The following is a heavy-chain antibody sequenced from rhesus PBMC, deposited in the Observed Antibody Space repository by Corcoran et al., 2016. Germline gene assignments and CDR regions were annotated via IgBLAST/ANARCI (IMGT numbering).Heavy chain of an antibody. CDR1: GGSISSGYD. D-gene: IGHD6-25*01. CDR3: ARDRIAAAGGFDY. J-gene: IGHJ4*01. V-gene: IGHV4-76*01. CDR2: IKGSSGST. Sequence: QVQLQESGPGVVKPSETLSLTCAVSGGSISSGYDWSWIRQPPGKGLEWIGYIKGSSGSTNYNPSLKKRVTISKGASKNQFSQKLSSVTAADTAVYYCARDRIAAAGGFDYWGQGVLVTVSS.